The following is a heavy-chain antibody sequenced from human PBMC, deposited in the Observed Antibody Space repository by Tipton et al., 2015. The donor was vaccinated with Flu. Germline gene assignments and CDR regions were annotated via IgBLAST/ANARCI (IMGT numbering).Heavy chain of an antibody. V-gene: IGHV4-38-2*01. CDR3: ARARAPYYYYAMDV. D-gene: IGHD3-10*01. CDR2: IYHSGST. Sequence: LRLSCAVSGYSISSGYYWGWIRQPPGKGLEWIGSIYHSGSTYYNPSLQSRLPISVDSSKNQLSLKLTSVTAADTAVYYCARARAPYYYYAMDVWGQGATVTVS. CDR1: GYSISSGYY. J-gene: IGHJ6*02.